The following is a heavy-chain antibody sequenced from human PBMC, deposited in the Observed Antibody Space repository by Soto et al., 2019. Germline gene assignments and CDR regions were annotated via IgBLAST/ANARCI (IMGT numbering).Heavy chain of an antibody. CDR3: VGDGSSGWHFDS. D-gene: IGHD6-19*01. Sequence: EVQLVESGGGLVQPGGSLRLSCAASGFTFSNYWMSWLRQAPGKGLEWVANIRQDGSQKYLVDSVTGRFTISRDNAKNSLYLQMNGPRTEDTAVSYCVGDGSSGWHFDSWGQGTLVTVSS. V-gene: IGHV3-7*01. CDR2: IRQDGSQK. CDR1: GFTFSNYW. J-gene: IGHJ4*02.